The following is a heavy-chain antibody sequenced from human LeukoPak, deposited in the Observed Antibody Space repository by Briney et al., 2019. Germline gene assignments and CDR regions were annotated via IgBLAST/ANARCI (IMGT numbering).Heavy chain of an antibody. V-gene: IGHV1-8*03. CDR2: MNPNSGNT. CDR3: ARGYSSGWNYYYYYMDV. D-gene: IGHD6-19*01. CDR1: GYTFTSYD. Sequence: ASVKVSCKASGYTFTSYDINWVRQATGQGLEWMGWMNPNSGNTGYAQKFQGRVTITRNTSISTAYMELSSLRSEDTAMYYCARGYSSGWNYYYYYMDVWGKGTTVTVSS. J-gene: IGHJ6*03.